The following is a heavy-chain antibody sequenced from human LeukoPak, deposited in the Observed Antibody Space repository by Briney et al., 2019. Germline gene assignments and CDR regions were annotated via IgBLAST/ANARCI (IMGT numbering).Heavy chain of an antibody. CDR2: IFHSGSI. CDR1: GYSISSGYY. V-gene: IGHV4-38-2*02. J-gene: IGHJ3*01. CDR3: ARMGVSYYYDSSTYYPLAFDV. Sequence: PSETLSLTCTVSGYSISSGYYWAWIRQSPGKGLEWIATIFHSGSIYYSPSLKSRVTLSVDTSKNQFFLKLNSVNAADTAVYYCARMGVSYYYDSSTYYPLAFDVWGQGTVVTVSS. D-gene: IGHD3-22*01.